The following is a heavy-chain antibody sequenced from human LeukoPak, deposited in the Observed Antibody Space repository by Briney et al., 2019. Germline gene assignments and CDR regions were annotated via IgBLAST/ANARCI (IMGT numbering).Heavy chain of an antibody. CDR1: GFTFSNYG. CDR2: IWHDGSNK. CDR3: ARWDSYGLY. Sequence: GRSLRLSCAASGFTFSNYGMHWVRQAPGKGLEWVAVIWHDGSNKYYADSVKGRFTISRDNSKNTLYLQMNSLRAGDTAVYYCARWDSYGLYWGQGTLVTVSS. D-gene: IGHD5-18*01. J-gene: IGHJ4*02. V-gene: IGHV3-33*01.